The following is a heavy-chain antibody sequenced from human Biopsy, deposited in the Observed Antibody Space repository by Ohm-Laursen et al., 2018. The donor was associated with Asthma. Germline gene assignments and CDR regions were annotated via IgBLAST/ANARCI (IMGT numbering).Heavy chain of an antibody. Sequence: SSVKVSCKASGYTFIGCHIHWMRQAPGQGLEWMGRINPNSGGTNYAQKFQGRVTMTRDTSISTAYMEVSRLRSDDTAMYYCARGQKSAGDRWFDPWGQGTPVTVSS. CDR2: INPNSGGT. CDR3: ARGQKSAGDRWFDP. CDR1: GYTFIGCH. V-gene: IGHV1-2*06. D-gene: IGHD6-13*01. J-gene: IGHJ5*02.